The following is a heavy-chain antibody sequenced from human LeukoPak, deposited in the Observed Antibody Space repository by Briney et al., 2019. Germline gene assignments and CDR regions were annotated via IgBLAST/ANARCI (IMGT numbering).Heavy chain of an antibody. CDR1: GFNFRDYA. CDR2: IDSGGST. J-gene: IGHJ4*02. V-gene: IGHV3-66*04. Sequence: GGSLRLSCAASGFNFRDYALSWVRQAPGKGLEWVSLIDSGGSTYYADSVKGRFTISRENSKNTSWLQMNSLRAEDTAVYYCARLHYDVLTGPFDYWGQGTLVTVSS. CDR3: ARLHYDVLTGPFDY. D-gene: IGHD3-9*01.